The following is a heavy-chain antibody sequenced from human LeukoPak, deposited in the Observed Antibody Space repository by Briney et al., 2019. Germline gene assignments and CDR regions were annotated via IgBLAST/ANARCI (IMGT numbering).Heavy chain of an antibody. V-gene: IGHV3-23*01. CDR3: AKMRGQYYHSYYMDA. CDR1: GFIFSSYA. J-gene: IGHJ6*03. Sequence: PGGSLRLSCAASGFIFSSYAMSWVRQAPGKGLEWVSYGGSGGSTYYADSVKGRFTVSRDNSKRTLYLQMNSLTAEDTAVYYCAKMRGQYYHSYYMDAWGKGTTVTVSS. CDR2: GGSGGST.